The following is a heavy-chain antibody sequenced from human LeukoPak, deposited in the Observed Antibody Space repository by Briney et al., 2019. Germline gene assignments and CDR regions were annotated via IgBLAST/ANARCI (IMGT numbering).Heavy chain of an antibody. V-gene: IGHV4-4*07. CDR1: GGSISSFY. Sequence: SETLSLTCTVSGGSISSFYWSCIRQPAGKGLEWIGRIYSSGSTNYNPSLKSRVTMSVDTSKNQFSPRLTSVTAADTAVYYCARQAYDTGYDAFDIWGQGTLVTVSS. CDR2: IYSSGST. CDR3: ARQAYDTGYDAFDI. D-gene: IGHD3-22*01. J-gene: IGHJ3*02.